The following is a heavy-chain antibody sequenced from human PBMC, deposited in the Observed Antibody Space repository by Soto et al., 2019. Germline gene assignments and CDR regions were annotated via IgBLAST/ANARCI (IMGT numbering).Heavy chain of an antibody. J-gene: IGHJ4*02. V-gene: IGHV1-18*01. CDR1: GYTSTSYG. CDR2: ISAYNGNT. Sequence: ASVKVSCKASGYTSTSYGISWVLQAPGQGLEWMGWISAYNGNTNYAQKLQGRVAMTTDTSTSTAYMELRSLRSDDTAVYHCGRAVYDILTGYPPLGSYFDYWGQGTLVTVSS. CDR3: GRAVYDILTGYPPLGSYFDY. D-gene: IGHD3-9*01.